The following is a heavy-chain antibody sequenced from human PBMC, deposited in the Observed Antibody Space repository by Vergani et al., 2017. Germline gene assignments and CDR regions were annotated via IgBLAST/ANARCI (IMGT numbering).Heavy chain of an antibody. CDR1: GGSISSSSYY. V-gene: IGHV4-39*01. Sequence: QLQLQESGPGLVKPSETLSLTCTVSGGSISSSSYYWGWIRQPPGKGLEVIGSIYYSGRTYYNPSLKSRVTISVDTSKNQFSLKLGSVTAADTAVYYCARQVGENWFDPWGQGTLVTVSS. J-gene: IGHJ5*02. CDR2: IYYSGRT. D-gene: IGHD2-2*01. CDR3: ARQVGENWFDP.